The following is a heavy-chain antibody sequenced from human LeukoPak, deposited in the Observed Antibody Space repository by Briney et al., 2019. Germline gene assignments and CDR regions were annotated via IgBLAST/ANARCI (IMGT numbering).Heavy chain of an antibody. J-gene: IGHJ4*02. V-gene: IGHV3-33*01. CDR3: ARAGGFDWLLYLDY. CDR2: IWYDGSNK. D-gene: IGHD3-9*01. CDR1: GFTFSSYG. Sequence: PGGSLRLSCAASGFTFSSYGMHWVRQAPGKGLEWVAVIWYDGSNKYYADSVKGRFTISRDNSKNTLYLQMNSLRAEDTAVYYCARAGGFDWLLYLDYWGQGTLVTVSS.